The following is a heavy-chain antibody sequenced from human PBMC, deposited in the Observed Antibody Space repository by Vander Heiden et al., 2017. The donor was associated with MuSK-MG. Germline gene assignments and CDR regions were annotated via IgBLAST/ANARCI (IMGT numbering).Heavy chain of an antibody. Sequence: QVQLVESGGGVVQPGGSLRLSCAASGFTFSTYGMHWVRQAPGKGLEWVAFMRYDGGNENYADSVKGRFTIFRDNSKNTLYLQMNSLRPEDTAVDYCVKDKGHSGGNFYYFDYWGQGTLVTVSS. CDR3: VKDKGHSGGNFYYFDY. V-gene: IGHV3-30*02. J-gene: IGHJ4*02. CDR1: GFTFSTYG. D-gene: IGHD2-15*01. CDR2: MRYDGGNE.